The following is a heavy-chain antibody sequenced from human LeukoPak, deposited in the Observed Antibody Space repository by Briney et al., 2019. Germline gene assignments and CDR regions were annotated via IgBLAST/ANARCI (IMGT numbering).Heavy chain of an antibody. CDR3: ARTIRYCSSTSCIPDWFDP. CDR2: IYYSGST. Sequence: SETLSLTCTVSGGSISSYYWSWIRQPPGKGLEWIGYIYYSGSTNYNPSLKSRVTISVDTSKNQFSPKLSSVTAADTAVYYCARTIRYCSSTSCIPDWFDPWGQGTLVTVSS. V-gene: IGHV4-59*08. J-gene: IGHJ5*02. CDR1: GGSISSYY. D-gene: IGHD2-2*01.